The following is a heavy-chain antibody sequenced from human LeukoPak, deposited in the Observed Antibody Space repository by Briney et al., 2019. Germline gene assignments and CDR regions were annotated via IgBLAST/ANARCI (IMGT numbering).Heavy chain of an antibody. CDR1: GFSFHNYW. Sequence: GGSLRLSCAASGFSFHNYWMSWVRQAPGKGLEWVANIKQDGSEKYYVDSVKGRFTISRDNAKNSLYLQMNSLRAEDTALYYCARGPPPPPYYYYYYMDVWGKGTTVTVSS. J-gene: IGHJ6*03. CDR2: IKQDGSEK. CDR3: ARGPPPPPYYYYYYMDV. V-gene: IGHV3-7*01.